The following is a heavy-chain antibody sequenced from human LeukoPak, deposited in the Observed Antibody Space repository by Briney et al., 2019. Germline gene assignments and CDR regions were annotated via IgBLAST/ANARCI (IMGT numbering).Heavy chain of an antibody. CDR2: ISYDGSNK. V-gene: IGHV3-30*04. CDR1: GFTFSSYA. CDR3: ASMVTSYFDY. D-gene: IGHD5-18*01. J-gene: IGHJ4*02. Sequence: GGSLRLSCAASGFTFSSYAMHWVRQAPGKGLEWVAVISYDGSNKYYADSVKGRFTISRDNSKNTLYLQMNSLRAEDTAVYYCASMVTSYFDYWGREPWSPSPQ.